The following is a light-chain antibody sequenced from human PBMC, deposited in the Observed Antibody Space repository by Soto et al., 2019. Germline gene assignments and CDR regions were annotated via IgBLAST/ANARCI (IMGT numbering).Light chain of an antibody. CDR3: QQYSSLDT. CDR2: DAS. Sequence: DIQMTQSPSTLSASVGDRVTITCRASQSISTWLAWYQQKPRKAPKLLIYDASTLESEVPSRFIGSGSGTEFTLIIRSLQADDFATYYFQQYSSLDTFGQGTRREI. J-gene: IGKJ2*01. CDR1: QSISTW. V-gene: IGKV1-5*01.